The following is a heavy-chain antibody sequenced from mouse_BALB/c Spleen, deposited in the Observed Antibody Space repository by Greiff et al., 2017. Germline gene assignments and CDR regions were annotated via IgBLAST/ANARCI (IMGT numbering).Heavy chain of an antibody. Sequence: EVHLVESGGGLVQPGGSRKLSCAASGFTFSSFGMHWVRQAPEKGLEWVAYISSGSSTIYYADTVKGRFTISRDNPKNTLFLQMTSLRSEDTAMYYCARSLYGKRFAYWGQGTLVTVSA. CDR2: ISSGSSTI. V-gene: IGHV5-17*02. CDR1: GFTFSSFG. J-gene: IGHJ3*01. D-gene: IGHD2-1*01. CDR3: ARSLYGKRFAY.